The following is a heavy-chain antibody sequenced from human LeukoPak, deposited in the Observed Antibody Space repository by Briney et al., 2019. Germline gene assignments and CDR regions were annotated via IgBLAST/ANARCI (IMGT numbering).Heavy chain of an antibody. D-gene: IGHD3-16*01. Sequence: PGGSLRLPCAASGFTFSSYWMNWARQAPGKGLEWVASINHNGNVNYYVDSVKGRFTISRDNAKNSLYPQMSNLRAEDTAVYFCARGGGLDVWGQGATVTVSS. CDR1: GFTFSSYW. CDR2: INHNGNVN. V-gene: IGHV3-7*03. CDR3: ARGGGLDV. J-gene: IGHJ6*02.